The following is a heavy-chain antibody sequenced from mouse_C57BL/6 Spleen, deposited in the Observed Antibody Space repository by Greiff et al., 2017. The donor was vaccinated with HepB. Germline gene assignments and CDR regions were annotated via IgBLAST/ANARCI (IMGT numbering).Heavy chain of an antibody. V-gene: IGHV1-26*01. D-gene: IGHD2-1*01. CDR1: GYTFTDYY. J-gene: IGHJ4*01. CDR3: ARENYGNRAMDY. Sequence: VQLQQSGPELVKPGASVKISCKASGYTFTDYYMNWVKQSHGKSLEWIGDINPNNGGTSYNQKFKGKATSTVDKSSSTAYMELRSLTSEDSAVYYCARENYGNRAMDYWGQGTSVTVSS. CDR2: INPNNGGT.